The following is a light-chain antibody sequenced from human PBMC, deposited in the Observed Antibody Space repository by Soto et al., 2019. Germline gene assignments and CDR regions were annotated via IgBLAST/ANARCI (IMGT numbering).Light chain of an antibody. CDR1: QSVSSN. CDR2: GTS. Sequence: EIVMTQSPATLSVSPGERATLSCRASQSVSSNLAWYQQKPGQAPRLLIYGTSTRATGIPARFSGSGSGTEFTLTISSLQSEDFAVYYCQQCDNWPYTFGQGTKLVIK. V-gene: IGKV3-15*01. J-gene: IGKJ2*01. CDR3: QQCDNWPYT.